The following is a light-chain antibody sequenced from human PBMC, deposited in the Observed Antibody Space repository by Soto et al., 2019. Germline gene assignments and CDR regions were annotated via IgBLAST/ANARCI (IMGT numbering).Light chain of an antibody. Sequence: EIVMTQSPATLSVSPGDIATLSCRASQSVSTNLAWYQQKPGQAPRLLIYGASTRATGVPARFSGSGSGTQFTLTISRLQSEDFAVYYCQQYNNWPPLTFGGGTKVEI. J-gene: IGKJ4*01. V-gene: IGKV3-15*01. CDR3: QQYNNWPPLT. CDR1: QSVSTN. CDR2: GAS.